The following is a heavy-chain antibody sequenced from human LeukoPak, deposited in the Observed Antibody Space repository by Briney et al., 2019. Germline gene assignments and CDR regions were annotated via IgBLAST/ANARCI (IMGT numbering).Heavy chain of an antibody. CDR3: ARDGLPAARDI. J-gene: IGHJ3*02. D-gene: IGHD6-6*01. CDR1: GFTFSDFW. CDR2: INGDGSTT. V-gene: IGHV3-74*01. Sequence: GGSLRLSCAVSGFTFSDFWMQWVRQVPGKGLVWVSRINGDGSTTDYADSVKGRFTISRDNAKNTLYPQMNSLRAEDTAVYYCARDGLPAARDIWGQGTMVTVSS.